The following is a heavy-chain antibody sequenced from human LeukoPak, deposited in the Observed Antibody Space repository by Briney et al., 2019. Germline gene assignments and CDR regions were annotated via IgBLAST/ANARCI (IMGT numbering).Heavy chain of an antibody. Sequence: SETLSLTCAVYGGSFSGYYWSWIRQPPGKGLEWIGYIYYSGSTNYNPSLKSRVTISVDTSKNQFSLKLSSVTAADTAVYYCARGLYSGSYPDAFDIWGQGTMVTVSS. CDR3: ARGLYSGSYPDAFDI. CDR2: IYYSGST. V-gene: IGHV4-59*01. CDR1: GGSFSGYY. J-gene: IGHJ3*02. D-gene: IGHD1-26*01.